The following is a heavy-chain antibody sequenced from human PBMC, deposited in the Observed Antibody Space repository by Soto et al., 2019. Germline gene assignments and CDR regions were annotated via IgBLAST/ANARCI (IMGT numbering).Heavy chain of an antibody. D-gene: IGHD1-26*01. CDR3: AKRRGVGLTRSSFDY. V-gene: IGHV1-46*02. CDR2: IDPSGGET. Sequence: QVQLVQSGAEVRKPGASVKVSCTASGYTFNRHYIQWVRQAPGQGLEWMVMIDPSGGETNYAKKFQGRVTLTSDTSTSTVYMELSSLRSEDTAVYYCAKRRGVGLTRSSFDYWGPGTLVIVSS. J-gene: IGHJ4*02. CDR1: GYTFNRHY.